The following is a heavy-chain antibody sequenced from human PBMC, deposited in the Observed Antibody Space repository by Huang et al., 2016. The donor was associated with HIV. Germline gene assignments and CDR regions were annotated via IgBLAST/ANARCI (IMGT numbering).Heavy chain of an antibody. V-gene: IGHV1-69*01. CDR2: IIPTFNTT. J-gene: IGHJ6*02. CDR3: AKPSDAAMIRDYYYPMDV. CDR1: GGTFSTFG. Sequence: QVQLVQSEAEVKKPGSSVKVSCKASGGTFSTFGLRWVRQASGRGLEWRAGIIPTFNTTASAQEFRGRVTLPADESTNTASMELNSLTFEDTAVYYCAKPSDAAMIRDYYYPMDVWGQGTTVTVS. D-gene: IGHD5-18*01.